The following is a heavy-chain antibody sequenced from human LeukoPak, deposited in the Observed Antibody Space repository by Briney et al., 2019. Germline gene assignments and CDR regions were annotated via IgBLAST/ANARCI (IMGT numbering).Heavy chain of an antibody. V-gene: IGHV4-39*02. Sequence: SETLSLTCTVSGGSISSSSYYWGWIRQPPGKGLEWIGSMYYSGSTYYNPSLKSRVTISVDTSKNQFSLKLSSVTAADTAVYYCARETKTYYFDSSAYYPYYFDSWGQGTLVTVSS. D-gene: IGHD3-22*01. J-gene: IGHJ4*02. CDR1: GGSISSSSYY. CDR2: MYYSGST. CDR3: ARETKTYYFDSSAYYPYYFDS.